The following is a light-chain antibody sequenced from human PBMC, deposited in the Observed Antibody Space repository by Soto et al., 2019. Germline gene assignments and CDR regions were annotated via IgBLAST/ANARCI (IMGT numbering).Light chain of an antibody. V-gene: IGLV1-40*01. CDR2: GTS. CDR1: SSNIGAGHV. Sequence: QSVLTQPPSVSGTPGQRVTISCTGSSSNIGAGHVVHWYQQFPGRAPNLLIYGTSNRPSGVPDRFSGSKSGTSASLANTGLQGEDEGDYYCQSYDNGLSASVFGGGTKLTVL. J-gene: IGLJ2*01. CDR3: QSYDNGLSASV.